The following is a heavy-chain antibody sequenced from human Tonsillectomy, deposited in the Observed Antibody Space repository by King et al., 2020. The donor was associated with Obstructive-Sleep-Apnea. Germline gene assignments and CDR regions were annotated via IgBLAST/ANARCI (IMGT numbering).Heavy chain of an antibody. D-gene: IGHD3-10*01. J-gene: IGHJ4*02. CDR1: GFTFSSYS. CDR2: ISSSSSTI. CDR3: AREVYASGLDY. Sequence: VQLVESGGGLVQPGGSLRLSCAASGFTFSSYSMNWVRQAPGKGLEGVSYISSSSSTIYYADSVKGRFTSSRDNAMNSLYLQMNSLRAEDTAVYYCAREVYASGLDYWGQGTLVTVSS. V-gene: IGHV3-48*04.